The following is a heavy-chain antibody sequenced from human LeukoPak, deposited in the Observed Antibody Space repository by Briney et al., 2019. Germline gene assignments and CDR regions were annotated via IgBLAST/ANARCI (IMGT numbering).Heavy chain of an antibody. Sequence: PSETLSLTCTVSGDSIKNYFWSWIRQPPEKGLEWIGYIYYSGSTNYNPSLKSRVTISVDTSKNQFSLKLSSVTAADTAVYYCARSSTISWRSPFDYWGQGTLVSASS. D-gene: IGHD3-3*01. J-gene: IGHJ4*02. V-gene: IGHV4-59*12. CDR1: GDSIKNYF. CDR2: IYYSGST. CDR3: ARSSTISWRSPFDY.